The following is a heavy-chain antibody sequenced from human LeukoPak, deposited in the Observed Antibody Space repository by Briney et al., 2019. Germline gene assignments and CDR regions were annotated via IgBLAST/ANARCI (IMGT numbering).Heavy chain of an antibody. V-gene: IGHV4-34*01. D-gene: IGHD2-2*01. CDR2: INHSGST. CDR1: GGSISGYY. Sequence: PSETLSLTCAVYGGSISGYYWSWIRQPPGKGLEWTGEINHSGSTNYNPSLKSRVTISVDTSKNQFSLKLSSVTAADTAVYYCAAYQLLLYWFDPWGQGTLVTVSS. CDR3: AAYQLLLYWFDP. J-gene: IGHJ5*02.